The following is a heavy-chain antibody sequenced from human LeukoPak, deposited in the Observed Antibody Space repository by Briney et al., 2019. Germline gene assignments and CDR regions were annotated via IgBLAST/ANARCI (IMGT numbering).Heavy chain of an antibody. V-gene: IGHV1-69*13. CDR2: IIPIFGTA. CDR3: ARDEGGGKGPYYFDY. D-gene: IGHD4-23*01. Sequence: ASVTVSCKASGGTFSSYAISWVRQAPGQGLEWMGGIIPIFGTANYAQKFQGRVTITADESTSTAYMELSSLRSEDTAVYYCARDEGGGKGPYYFDYWGQGTLVTVSS. CDR1: GGTFSSYA. J-gene: IGHJ4*02.